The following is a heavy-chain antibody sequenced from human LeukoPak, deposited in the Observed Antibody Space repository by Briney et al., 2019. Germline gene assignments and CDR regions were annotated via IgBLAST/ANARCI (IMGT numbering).Heavy chain of an antibody. CDR1: GFTVSSNS. CDR2: IYSDNT. Sequence: GGSLRLSCTVSGFTVSSNSMSWVRQAPGKGLEWVSFIYSDNTHYSDSVKGRFTISRDNSKNTLYLQMNSLRAEDTAVYYCARDNTEEWYYYDSSGYLDVWGKGTTVTISS. D-gene: IGHD3-22*01. J-gene: IGHJ6*03. CDR3: ARDNTEEWYYYDSSGYLDV. V-gene: IGHV3-53*01.